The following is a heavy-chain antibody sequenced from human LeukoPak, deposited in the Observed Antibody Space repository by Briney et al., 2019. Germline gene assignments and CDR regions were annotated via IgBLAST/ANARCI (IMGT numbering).Heavy chain of an antibody. D-gene: IGHD1-1*01. CDR3: ARDYWNEEPFDY. V-gene: IGHV3-21*01. CDR2: ISSSSSYI. Sequence: GGSLRPSCAASGFTFSSYSMNWVRQAPGKGLEWVSSISSSSSYIYYADSVKGRFTISRDNAKNSLYLQMNSLRAEDTAVYYCARDYWNEEPFDYWGQGTLVTVSS. J-gene: IGHJ4*02. CDR1: GFTFSSYS.